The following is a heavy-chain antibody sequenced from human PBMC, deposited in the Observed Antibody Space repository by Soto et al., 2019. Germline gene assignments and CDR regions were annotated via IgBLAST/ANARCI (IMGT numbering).Heavy chain of an antibody. CDR3: AKDQIGGGIAVAGTDY. Sequence: GVLRLSCAASGFTFSSYAMSWVRQAPGKGLEWVSAISGSGGSTYYADSVKGRFTISRDNSKNTLYLQMNSLRAEDTAVYYCAKDQIGGGIAVAGTDYWGQGTLVTVSS. D-gene: IGHD6-19*01. J-gene: IGHJ4*02. CDR1: GFTFSSYA. CDR2: ISGSGGST. V-gene: IGHV3-23*01.